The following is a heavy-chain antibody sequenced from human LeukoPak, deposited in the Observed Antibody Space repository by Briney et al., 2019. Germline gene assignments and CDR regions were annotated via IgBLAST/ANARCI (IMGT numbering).Heavy chain of an antibody. V-gene: IGHV4-39*02. Sequence: SETLSLTCSVSGGSISSTNYFWGWIRQPPGEGLEWIGSIYYGGTTYYNPSLKSRVTISVDTSKNQFSLKLTSVTAADTAVYYCARDLPGIAVAGTLSESYYYGMDVWGQGTTVTVSS. CDR3: ARDLPGIAVAGTLSESYYYGMDV. CDR2: IYYGGTT. J-gene: IGHJ6*02. D-gene: IGHD6-19*01. CDR1: GGSISSTNYF.